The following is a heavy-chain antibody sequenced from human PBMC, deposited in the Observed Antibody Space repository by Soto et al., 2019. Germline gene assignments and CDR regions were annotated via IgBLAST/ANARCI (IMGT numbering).Heavy chain of an antibody. J-gene: IGHJ6*02. Sequence: PGGSLRLSCAAFGFTFSSYGMHWVRQAPGKGLEWVAVISYDGSNKYYADSVKGRFTISRDNSKNTLYLQMNSLRAEDTAVYYCAKDRCNGYYYGMDVWGQGTTVTVSS. CDR2: ISYDGSNK. D-gene: IGHD2-8*01. V-gene: IGHV3-30*18. CDR1: GFTFSSYG. CDR3: AKDRCNGYYYGMDV.